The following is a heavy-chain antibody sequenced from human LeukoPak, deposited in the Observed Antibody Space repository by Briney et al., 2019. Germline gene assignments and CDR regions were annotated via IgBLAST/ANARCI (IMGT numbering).Heavy chain of an antibody. CDR2: IYYSGST. Sequence: SETLSLTCTVSGGSISSYYWSWIRQPPGNGLEWIGYIYYSGSTNYNPSLKSRVTISVDTSKNQFSLKLSSVTAADTAVYYCAATGYCSGGSCYGFDPWGQGTLVTVSS. J-gene: IGHJ5*02. CDR3: AATGYCSGGSCYGFDP. CDR1: GGSISSYY. V-gene: IGHV4-59*01. D-gene: IGHD2-15*01.